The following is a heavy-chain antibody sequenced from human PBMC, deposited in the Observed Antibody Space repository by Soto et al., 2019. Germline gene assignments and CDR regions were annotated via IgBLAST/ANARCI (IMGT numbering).Heavy chain of an antibody. J-gene: IGHJ6*02. D-gene: IGHD3-10*01. CDR3: AKGERSVLLWFGEYNSKFGTYYYHGMDV. CDR1: GFTFSSYA. Sequence: EVQLLESGGGLVQPGGSLRLSCAASGFTFSSYAMSWVRQAPGKGLEWVSAISGSGGSTYYADSVKGRFTISRDNSKNTLYLQMDSLRAEDTGVYYCAKGERSVLLWFGEYNSKFGTYYYHGMDVWGQGTTVTVSS. CDR2: ISGSGGST. V-gene: IGHV3-23*01.